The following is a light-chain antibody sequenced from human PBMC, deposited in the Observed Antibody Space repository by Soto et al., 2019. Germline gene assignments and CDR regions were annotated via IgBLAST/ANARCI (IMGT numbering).Light chain of an antibody. Sequence: QSVLTQPASVSGSPGQSITISCTGSSSDVGGYNYVSWYQQHPGKAPKLIIYDVSLRSSGVSNRFSGSKSANTASLTISGLQAEDDANYYCSSYSDRATLFGGGTKVTVL. V-gene: IGLV2-14*01. CDR3: SSYSDRATL. CDR1: SSDVGGYNY. CDR2: DVS. J-gene: IGLJ2*01.